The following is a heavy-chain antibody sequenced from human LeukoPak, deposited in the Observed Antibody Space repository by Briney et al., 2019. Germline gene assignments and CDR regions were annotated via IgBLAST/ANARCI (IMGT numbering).Heavy chain of an antibody. CDR1: GFTVSSNY. CDR3: ASKLTTGS. D-gene: IGHD4-17*01. CDR2: IYSGGTT. V-gene: IGHV3-66*01. J-gene: IGHJ4*02. Sequence: GGSLRLSCLVSGFTVSSNYMSWVRQTPGKGLEWVSVIYSGGTTKYADSVKGRFTIYRDTSKNTLYLQMNSLRVEDTAVYYCASKLTTGSWVLGTLVTGSS.